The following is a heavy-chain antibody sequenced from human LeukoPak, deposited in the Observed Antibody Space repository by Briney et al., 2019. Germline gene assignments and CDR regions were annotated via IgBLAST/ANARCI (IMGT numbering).Heavy chain of an antibody. Sequence: GGSLRLSCAASGFTFSDYYMSWIRQAPGKGLERISYISSSGSTIYYADSVKGRFTISRGNAKNSLYLQMSSLRAEDTAVYYCARGDSSGHTDAFDIWGQGTMVTVSS. J-gene: IGHJ3*02. CDR3: ARGDSSGHTDAFDI. CDR2: ISSSGSTI. D-gene: IGHD6-19*01. V-gene: IGHV3-11*01. CDR1: GFTFSDYY.